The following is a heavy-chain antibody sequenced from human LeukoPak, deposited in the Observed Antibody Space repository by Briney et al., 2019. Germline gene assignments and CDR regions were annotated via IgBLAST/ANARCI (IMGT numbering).Heavy chain of an antibody. Sequence: ETLSLTCTVSGGSISSYYWSWIRQPPGKGLEWIGYIYYSGSTNYNPSLKSRVTISVDTSKNQFSLKLSSVTAADTAVYYCARIGSSWYPVNVWGQGTTVTVSS. D-gene: IGHD6-13*01. CDR3: ARIGSSWYPVNV. J-gene: IGHJ6*02. CDR2: IYYSGST. CDR1: GGSISSYY. V-gene: IGHV4-59*01.